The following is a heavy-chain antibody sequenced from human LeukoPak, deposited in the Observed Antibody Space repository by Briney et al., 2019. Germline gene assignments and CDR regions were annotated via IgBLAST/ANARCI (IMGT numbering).Heavy chain of an antibody. CDR3: ARDEGDLYCSSTSCSENWFDP. D-gene: IGHD2-2*01. V-gene: IGHV1-3*01. Sequence: ASVKVSCKASGYTFTSYAMHWVRQAPGQRLEWMGWIDAGNGNTKYSQKFRGRVTITRDTSASTAYMELSSLRSEDTAVYYCARDEGDLYCSSTSCSENWFDPWGQGTLVTVSS. J-gene: IGHJ5*02. CDR2: IDAGNGNT. CDR1: GYTFTSYA.